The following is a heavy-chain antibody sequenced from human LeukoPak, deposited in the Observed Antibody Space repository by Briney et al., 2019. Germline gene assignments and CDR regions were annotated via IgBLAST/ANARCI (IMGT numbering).Heavy chain of an antibody. CDR3: ARGSDDTKDYYYYYGMDV. D-gene: IGHD2-8*01. J-gene: IGHJ6*02. V-gene: IGHV1-69*13. Sequence: SVKVSCKASGGTFSSYAISWVRQAPGQGLEWMGGIIPIFGTANYAQKFQGRVTITADESTSTAYMELSSLRSEDTAVYYCARGSDDTKDYYYYYGMDVWGQGTTVTVSS. CDR2: IIPIFGTA. CDR1: GGTFSSYA.